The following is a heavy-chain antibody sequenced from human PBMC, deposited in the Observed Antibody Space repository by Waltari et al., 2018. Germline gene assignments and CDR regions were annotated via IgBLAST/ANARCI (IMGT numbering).Heavy chain of an antibody. Sequence: VQLVESGGGLVQPGGSLRLSCAASGFTFSSYSMNWVRQAPGKGRGWIGYIYQSGSTYYNPSLKSRVTRSVDRSKNQFSLKLSSVTAADTAVYYCASTFWSGYYTGDYWGQGTLVTVSS. CDR2: IYQSGST. J-gene: IGHJ4*02. CDR1: GFTFSSYS. CDR3: ASTFWSGYYTGDY. D-gene: IGHD3-3*01. V-gene: IGHV4-59*12.